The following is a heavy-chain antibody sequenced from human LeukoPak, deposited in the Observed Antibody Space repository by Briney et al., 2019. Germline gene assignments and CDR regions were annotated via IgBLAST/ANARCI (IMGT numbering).Heavy chain of an antibody. J-gene: IGHJ4*02. V-gene: IGHV3-48*04. CDR3: AREVTTAAAGEVFDY. Sequence: GGSLRLSCAASGFTFSSYSMNWVRQAPGKGLEWVSYISSSSSTIYYADSVKGRFTISRDNAKNSLYLQMNSLRAEDTAVYYCAREVTTAAAGEVFDYWGQGTLVTVSS. CDR2: ISSSSSTI. D-gene: IGHD6-13*01. CDR1: GFTFSSYS.